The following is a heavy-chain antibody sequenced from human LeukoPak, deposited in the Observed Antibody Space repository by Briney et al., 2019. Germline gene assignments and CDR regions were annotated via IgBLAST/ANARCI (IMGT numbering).Heavy chain of an antibody. V-gene: IGHV3-11*04. Sequence: GGSLRLSCAASGFTFSDYFMTWIRQAPGKGLEWVSYISGSGSNKYYADSVKGRFTISRDNAKNSLYLQMNSLRVEDTAVYHCATSQSSVAGIIGDWGQGTPVTVSS. CDR2: ISGSGSNK. CDR3: ATSQSSVAGIIGD. D-gene: IGHD6-19*01. CDR1: GFTFSDYF. J-gene: IGHJ4*02.